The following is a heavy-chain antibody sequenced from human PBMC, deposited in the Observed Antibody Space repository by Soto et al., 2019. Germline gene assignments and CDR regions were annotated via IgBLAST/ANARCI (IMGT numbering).Heavy chain of an antibody. CDR3: AKDLGNEWFFPGWFDP. J-gene: IGHJ5*02. Sequence: QVQLVESGGGVVQPGRSLRLSCAASGFTFSSYGMHWDRQAPGKGLEWVAVISYDGSNKYYADSVKGRFTISRDNSKNMLNLQMNSLRAEDTAVYHCAKDLGNEWFFPGWFDPWGEGTLVTVSS. D-gene: IGHD3-3*01. V-gene: IGHV3-30*18. CDR2: ISYDGSNK. CDR1: GFTFSSYG.